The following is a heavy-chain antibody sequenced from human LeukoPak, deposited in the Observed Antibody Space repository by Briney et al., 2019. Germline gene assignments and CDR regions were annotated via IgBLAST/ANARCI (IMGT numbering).Heavy chain of an antibody. Sequence: GGSLRLSCAASGFTFSSYSMNWVRQAPGKALEWVSFISSSGTYIYYADSVKGRFTISRDNAKNSFYLQMNSLRAEDTAVYYCARGQISMVRGVIITFWGQGTLVTVSS. J-gene: IGHJ4*02. CDR2: ISSSGTYI. D-gene: IGHD3-10*01. V-gene: IGHV3-21*06. CDR3: ARGQISMVRGVIITF. CDR1: GFTFSSYS.